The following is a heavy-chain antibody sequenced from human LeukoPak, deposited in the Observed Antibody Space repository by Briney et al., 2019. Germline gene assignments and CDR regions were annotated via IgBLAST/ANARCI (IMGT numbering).Heavy chain of an antibody. CDR2: ISSSSSYI. J-gene: IGHJ6*02. CDR3: ARDRGYGYNYGMDV. V-gene: IGHV3-21*01. Sequence: PGGSLRLSCAASGFTFSSYGMNWVRQAPGKGLEWVSSISSSSSYIYYADSVKGRFTISRDNAKNSLYLQMNSLRAEDTAVYYCARDRGYGYNYGMDVWGQGTTVTVSS. D-gene: IGHD5-18*01. CDR1: GFTFSSYG.